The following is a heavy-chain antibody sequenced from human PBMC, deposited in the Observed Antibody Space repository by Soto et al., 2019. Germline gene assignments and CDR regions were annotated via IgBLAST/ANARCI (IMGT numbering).Heavy chain of an antibody. Sequence: EVQLVESGGGLVQPGGSLRLSCAASGFTFSNYAMHWVRQAPGKGLEYVSAITNNGGGTYYANSVKGRFTISRDNSKNTLYLQMGSVRAEDMAVYYCARARGRTPKAFEIWGQGTIVTVSS. J-gene: IGHJ3*02. D-gene: IGHD3-10*01. V-gene: IGHV3-64*01. CDR2: ITNNGGGT. CDR1: GFTFSNYA. CDR3: ARARGRTPKAFEI.